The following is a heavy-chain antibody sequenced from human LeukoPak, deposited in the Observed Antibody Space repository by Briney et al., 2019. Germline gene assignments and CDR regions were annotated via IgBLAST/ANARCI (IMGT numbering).Heavy chain of an antibody. V-gene: IGHV4-59*01. Sequence: SETLSLTCTVSGGSISSYYWSWIRQPPGKGLEWIGYIYYSGSTNYNPSLKSRVTISVDTSKNQFSLKLSSVTAADTAVYYCARAGSSRAAFDIWGQGTMVTVSS. J-gene: IGHJ3*02. CDR1: GGSISSYY. CDR3: ARAGSSRAAFDI. D-gene: IGHD6-6*01. CDR2: IYYSGST.